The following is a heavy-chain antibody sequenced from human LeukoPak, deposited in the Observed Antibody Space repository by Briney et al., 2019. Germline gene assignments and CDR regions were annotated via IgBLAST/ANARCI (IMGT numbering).Heavy chain of an antibody. CDR3: AKDLGY. CDR1: GFTFSTYG. Sequence: GGSLRLSCAASGFTFSTYGMHWVRQAPGKGLEWVAFVRYDGSNKYYADSVKGRFTISRDNSKNTLYLQVNSLRPEDTAVYYCAKDLGYWGQGTLVTVSS. J-gene: IGHJ4*02. V-gene: IGHV3-30*02. CDR2: VRYDGSNK. D-gene: IGHD7-27*01.